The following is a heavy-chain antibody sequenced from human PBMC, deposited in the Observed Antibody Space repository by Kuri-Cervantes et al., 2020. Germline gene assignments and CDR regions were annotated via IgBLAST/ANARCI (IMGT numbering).Heavy chain of an antibody. CDR3: AKDIMGFNTMVRVGLDY. Sequence: SLKISCAASGFTFSSYAMHWVRQAPGKGLEWVSGISWNSGSIGYADSVKGRFTISRDNAKNSLYLQMNSLRAEDTALYYCAKDIMGFNTMVRVGLDYWGQGTLVTVSS. D-gene: IGHD3-10*01. V-gene: IGHV3-9*01. J-gene: IGHJ4*02. CDR2: ISWNSGSI. CDR1: GFTFSSYA.